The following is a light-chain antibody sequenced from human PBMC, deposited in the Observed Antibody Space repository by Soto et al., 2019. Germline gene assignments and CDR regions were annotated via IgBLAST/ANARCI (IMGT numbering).Light chain of an antibody. Sequence: EIVMTQSPSTLSLSPVERATLSCRARRSVSINLACYQQKPGQAPRLLIYVASTRATGIPARFSGSGSGTEYTLTISSLQSEDCAVFFSQQYNNWHNTFGQGSRL. J-gene: IGKJ5*01. CDR3: QQYNNWHNT. CDR1: RSVSIN. CDR2: VAS. V-gene: IGKV3-15*01.